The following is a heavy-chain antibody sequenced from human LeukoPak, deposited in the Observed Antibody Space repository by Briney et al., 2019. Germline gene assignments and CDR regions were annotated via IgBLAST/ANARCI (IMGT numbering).Heavy chain of an antibody. CDR3: AKDPFGDAT. D-gene: IGHD3-10*01. Sequence: PGGSLRLSCVASGFTFSRYSMTWVRQAPGKGLEWVSAISGSGGSTYYADSVKGRFTISRDNSKNTLYLQMNSLRAEDTAVYYCAKDPFGDATWGQGTLVTVSS. V-gene: IGHV3-23*01. CDR2: ISGSGGST. J-gene: IGHJ4*02. CDR1: GFTFSRYS.